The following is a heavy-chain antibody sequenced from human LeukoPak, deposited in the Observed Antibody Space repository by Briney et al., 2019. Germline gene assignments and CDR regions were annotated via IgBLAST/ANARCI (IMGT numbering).Heavy chain of an antibody. CDR3: AGDIRDPLDPIQH. D-gene: IGHD3-3*01. CDR1: GFTFSSYS. V-gene: IGHV3-21*01. CDR2: ISSSSSYI. J-gene: IGHJ1*01. Sequence: GGSLRLSCAASGFTFSSYSMNWVRQAPGKGLEWVSSISSSSSYIYYADSVKGRFTISRDNAKNSLYLQMNSLRAEDTAVYYCAGDIRDPLDPIQHWGQGTLVTVSS.